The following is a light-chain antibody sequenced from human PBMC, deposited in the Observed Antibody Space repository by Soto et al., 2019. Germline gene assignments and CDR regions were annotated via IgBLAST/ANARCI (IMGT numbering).Light chain of an antibody. J-gene: IGKJ3*01. CDR1: QSVSSN. V-gene: IGKV3-15*01. CDR3: QQYNNWPPGVT. CDR2: GAS. Sequence: EIVMTQSPATLSVSPGERATLSCRASQSVSSNLAWYQQKPGQAPRLLIYGASTRATGIPARFSGSGSGTEVTLTISRLQSEDFAVYYCQQYNNWPPGVTFGPGTKVDI.